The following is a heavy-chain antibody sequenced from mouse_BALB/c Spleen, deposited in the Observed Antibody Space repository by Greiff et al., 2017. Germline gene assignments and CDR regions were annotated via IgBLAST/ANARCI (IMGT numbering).Heavy chain of an antibody. CDR2: ILAGGST. Sequence: QVQLKASGPGLLAPSQSLSITCTVSGFSLTSYGVHSLRQPPGKGLEWLGVILAGGSTHYNSALMSRLSISKDNSKSQVFLKMTSLQTGDTAMYYCARNSGVREAMDYWGQGTSGTVSS. J-gene: IGHJ4*01. D-gene: IGHD2-14*01. CDR3: ARNSGVREAMDY. CDR1: GFSLTSYG. V-gene: IGHV2-9*02.